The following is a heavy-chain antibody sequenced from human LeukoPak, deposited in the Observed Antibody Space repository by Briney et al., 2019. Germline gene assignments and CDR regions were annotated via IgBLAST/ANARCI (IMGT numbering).Heavy chain of an antibody. CDR2: IIPIFGTA. Sequence: SVKVSCKASGGTFSSYAISWVRQAPGQGLEWMGGIIPIFGTANYAQKFQGRVTIPADESTSTAYMELSSLRSEDTAVYYCARDSQYCTNGVCYKEGFDPWGQGTLVTVSS. CDR3: ARDSQYCTNGVCYKEGFDP. D-gene: IGHD2-8*01. V-gene: IGHV1-69*13. J-gene: IGHJ5*02. CDR1: GGTFSSYA.